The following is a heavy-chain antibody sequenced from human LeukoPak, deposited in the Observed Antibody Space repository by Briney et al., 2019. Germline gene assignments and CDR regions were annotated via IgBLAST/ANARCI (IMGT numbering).Heavy chain of an antibody. D-gene: IGHD3-10*01. CDR3: ARDYGSGRRYYGLDV. V-gene: IGHV3-30*03. CDR2: IPYDGSNK. Sequence: GGSLRLSCAASGFTFSSYWMSCVRQAPGKGLEWITLIPYDGSNKYYADSVKGRFTISRDNSKNTLYLQMNSLRAEDTAVYYCARDYGSGRRYYGLDVWGQGTTVTVFS. J-gene: IGHJ6*02. CDR1: GFTFSSYW.